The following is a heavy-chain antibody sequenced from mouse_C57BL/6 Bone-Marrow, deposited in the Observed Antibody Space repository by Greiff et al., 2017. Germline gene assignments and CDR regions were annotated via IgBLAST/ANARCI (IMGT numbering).Heavy chain of an antibody. CDR3: ASDYYGSSRFAY. Sequence: VQLQQSGAELARPGASVKLSCKASGYTFTSYGISWVKQRTGQGLEWIGDIYPRSGNTYYNEKFKGKATLTADKSSSTAYIELRRLTSEDSAVYFCASDYYGSSRFAYWGQGTLVTVSA. D-gene: IGHD1-1*01. CDR1: GYTFTSYG. J-gene: IGHJ3*01. CDR2: IYPRSGNT. V-gene: IGHV1-81*01.